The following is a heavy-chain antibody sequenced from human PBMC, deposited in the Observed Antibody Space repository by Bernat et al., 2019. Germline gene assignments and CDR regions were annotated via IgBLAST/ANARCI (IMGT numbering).Heavy chain of an antibody. Sequence: EVQLVESGGGLVKPGGSLRLSCAASGFTFSNAWMSWVRQAPGKGLEWVGRIKSKTDGGTTDYAAPVKGRFTISRDSSKNTLYLQMNSLRAEDTAVYYCASQKMATTNHDAFDIWGQGTMVTVSS. CDR1: GFTFSNAW. CDR3: ASQKMATTNHDAFDI. V-gene: IGHV3-15*01. CDR2: IKSKTDGGTT. J-gene: IGHJ3*02. D-gene: IGHD5-24*01.